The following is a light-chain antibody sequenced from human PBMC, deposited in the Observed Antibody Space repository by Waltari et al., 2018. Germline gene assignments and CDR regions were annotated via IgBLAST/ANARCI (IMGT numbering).Light chain of an antibody. CDR3: CSYAGSYTFV. V-gene: IGLV2-11*02. CDR1: WTIVRRYKF. CDR2: DVV. J-gene: IGLJ7*01. Sequence: QYALTEPRPVSGAPGPSVTISCSVTWTIVRRYKFVPWFQQPPGNAPQLLIYDVVKRPSGVPDRFSGSKSGNTASLTISGLQTEDESDYYCCSYAGSYTFVFGGGTQLTVL.